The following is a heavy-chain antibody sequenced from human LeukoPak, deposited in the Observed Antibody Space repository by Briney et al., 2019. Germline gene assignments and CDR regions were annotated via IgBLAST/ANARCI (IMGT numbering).Heavy chain of an antibody. CDR3: ARVSSHRNYDFWSGYYSPPDY. J-gene: IGHJ4*02. Sequence: GASVKVSCKASGYTFTSYGISWVRQAPGQGLEWMGWSSAYNGNTNYAQKLQGRVTMTTDTSTSTAYMELRSLRSDDTAVYYCARVSSHRNYDFWSGYYSPPDYWGQGTLVTVSS. D-gene: IGHD3-3*01. CDR2: SSAYNGNT. V-gene: IGHV1-18*01. CDR1: GYTFTSYG.